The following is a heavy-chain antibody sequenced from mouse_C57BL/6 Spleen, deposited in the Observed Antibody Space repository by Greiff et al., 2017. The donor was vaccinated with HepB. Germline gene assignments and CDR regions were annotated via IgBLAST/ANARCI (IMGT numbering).Heavy chain of an antibody. Sequence: VQLQQSGAELVKPGASVKLSCKASGYTFTEYTIHWVKQRSGQGLEWIGWFYPGSGSIKYNEKFKDKATLTADKSSSTVYMELSRLTSEDSAVYFCARHEEKACYDYDEGLDYWGQGTTLTVSS. CDR3: ARHEEKACYDYDEGLDY. CDR2: FYPGSGSI. D-gene: IGHD2-4*01. CDR1: GYTFTEYT. J-gene: IGHJ2*01. V-gene: IGHV1-62-2*01.